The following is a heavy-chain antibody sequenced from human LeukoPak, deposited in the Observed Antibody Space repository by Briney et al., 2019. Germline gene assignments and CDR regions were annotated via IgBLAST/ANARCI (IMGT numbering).Heavy chain of an antibody. CDR1: GFTFSSYS. V-gene: IGHV3-21*01. CDR3: ATEWGLLLWFESDGAFDI. J-gene: IGHJ3*02. Sequence: PGGSLRLSCAASGFTFSSYSMNWVRQAPGKGLEWVSSISSSSSYIYYADSVKGRFTISRDNAKNSLYLQMNSLRAEDTAVYYCATEWGLLLWFESDGAFDIWGQGTMVTVSS. D-gene: IGHD3-10*01. CDR2: ISSSSSYI.